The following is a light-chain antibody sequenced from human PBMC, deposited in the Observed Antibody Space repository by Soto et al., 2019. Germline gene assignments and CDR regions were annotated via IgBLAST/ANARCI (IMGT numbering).Light chain of an antibody. CDR3: QQYKNWWA. Sequence: EIVMTQSPATLSVSPGERATLSCRASQSVSSNLAWYQQKPVQAPRLLIYGASTKATGIPARFSGSASRTEFTLTISSLQSEDLAVYYCQQYKNWWAFGQGTKVEIK. J-gene: IGKJ1*01. V-gene: IGKV3-15*01. CDR1: QSVSSN. CDR2: GAS.